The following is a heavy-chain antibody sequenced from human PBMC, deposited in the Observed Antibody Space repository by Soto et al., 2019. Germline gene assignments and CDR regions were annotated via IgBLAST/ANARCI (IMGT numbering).Heavy chain of an antibody. V-gene: IGHV1-46*01. J-gene: IGHJ3*02. CDR1: GYTFTSYY. CDR2: INPSGGST. Sequence: ASLKVSCKASGYTFTSYYMHWVRQAPGQGLEWMGIINPSGGSTSYAQKFQGRVTMTRDTSTSTVYMELSSLRSEDTAVYYCARDQEPRIAVYGRAENAFDIWGQGTMVTVSS. D-gene: IGHD6-19*01. CDR3: ARDQEPRIAVYGRAENAFDI.